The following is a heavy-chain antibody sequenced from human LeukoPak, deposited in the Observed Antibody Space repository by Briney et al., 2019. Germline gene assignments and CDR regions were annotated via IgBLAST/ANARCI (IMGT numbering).Heavy chain of an antibody. CDR3: ARTDYGSGSYSDY. CDR1: GFTVSSNY. V-gene: IGHV3-53*01. J-gene: IGHJ4*02. CDR2: IYSGGST. D-gene: IGHD3-10*01. Sequence: GGSLRLSCAASGFTVSSNYMTWVRQAPGKGLEWVSVIYSGGSTYYADSVKGRFTISRDNSKNTPYLQMNSLRAEDTAVYYCARTDYGSGSYSDYWGQGTLVTVSS.